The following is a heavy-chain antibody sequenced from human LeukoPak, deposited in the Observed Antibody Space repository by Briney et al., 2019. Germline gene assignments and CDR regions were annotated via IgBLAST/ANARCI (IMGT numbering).Heavy chain of an antibody. D-gene: IGHD3-10*01. Sequence: ASVKVSCKASGYTFTGYYMHWVRQAPGQGLEWMGWINPNSGGTNYAQKFQGRVTMTRDKSIRTAYMELSRLTSGDTAVYYCARNIWFGESADAFDIWGQGTMVTVSS. J-gene: IGHJ3*02. CDR2: INPNSGGT. CDR1: GYTFTGYY. CDR3: ARNIWFGESADAFDI. V-gene: IGHV1-2*02.